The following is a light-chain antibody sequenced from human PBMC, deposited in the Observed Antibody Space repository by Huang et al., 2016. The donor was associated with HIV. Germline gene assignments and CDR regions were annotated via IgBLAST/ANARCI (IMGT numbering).Light chain of an antibody. CDR3: QQYDSSPTT. CDR1: EDINNNY. J-gene: IGKJ2*01. Sequence: EIVLTQSPGTLSLSPGERATLSCRASEDINNNYLAWYQQKPGQAPSLLIYGASRRATGVPDRFRGSGSGTEFTLTISRLEPEDCAVFYCQQYDSSPTTFGQGTKLEIK. CDR2: GAS. V-gene: IGKV3-20*01.